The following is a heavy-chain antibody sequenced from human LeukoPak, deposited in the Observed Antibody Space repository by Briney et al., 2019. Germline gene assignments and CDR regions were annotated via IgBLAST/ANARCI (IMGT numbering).Heavy chain of an antibody. D-gene: IGHD6-19*01. CDR2: IRYDGSNK. J-gene: IGHJ4*02. V-gene: IGHV3-30*02. CDR1: GFTFSTFA. Sequence: GGSLRLSCAASGFTFSTFARHWVRQAPGRGLEWVAFIRYDGSNKYYADSVKGRFTISRDNSKNTLYLQMNSLRPDDTAVYYCAKDLGPVALNGGDYWGQGTLVTVSS. CDR3: AKDLGPVALNGGDY.